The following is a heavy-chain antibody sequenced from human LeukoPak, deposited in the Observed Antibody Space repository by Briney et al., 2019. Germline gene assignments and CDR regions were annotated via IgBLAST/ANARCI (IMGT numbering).Heavy chain of an antibody. Sequence: GGSLRLSCAASGFTLSRYGIHWVRQGPGKGLEWVAVISYDGSNKYYADSVKGRFTISRDNSKNTLYLQMNSLRAEDTAVYYCAKGLFDYGGFSDYFDYWGQGTLVTVSS. J-gene: IGHJ4*02. CDR1: GFTLSRYG. CDR3: AKGLFDYGGFSDYFDY. D-gene: IGHD4-23*01. CDR2: ISYDGSNK. V-gene: IGHV3-30*18.